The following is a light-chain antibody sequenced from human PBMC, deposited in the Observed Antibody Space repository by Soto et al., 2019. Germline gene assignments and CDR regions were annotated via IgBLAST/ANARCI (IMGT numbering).Light chain of an antibody. V-gene: IGKV1-39*01. CDR2: AAS. J-gene: IGKJ5*01. CDR3: QQSYSLPIT. CDR1: QSTNTY. Sequence: IQMTQSPSSLSASVGDRVTITCRPSQSTNTYLNWYQQKPGKAPKLLIYAASNLQSGVPSRFSGSGSGTDFILTISSLQPEDFATYYCQQSYSLPITFGQGTRLEIK.